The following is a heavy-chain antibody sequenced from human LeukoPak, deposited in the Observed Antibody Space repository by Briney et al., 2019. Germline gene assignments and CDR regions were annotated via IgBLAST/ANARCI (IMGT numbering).Heavy chain of an antibody. CDR1: GGSISSGGYY. D-gene: IGHD1-1*01. CDR3: ATQPEPPPSCFQH. J-gene: IGHJ1*01. CDR2: IYYSGST. V-gene: IGHV4-31*03. Sequence: SQTLSLTCTVSGGSISSGGYYWSWIRQHAGEGLEWIGYIYYSGSTYYNPSLKSRVTISVDTSKNQFSLKLSSVTAADTAVYYCATQPEPPPSCFQHWGQGTLVTVSS.